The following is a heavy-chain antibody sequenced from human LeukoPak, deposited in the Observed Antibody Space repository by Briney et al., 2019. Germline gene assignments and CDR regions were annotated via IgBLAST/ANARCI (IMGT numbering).Heavy chain of an antibody. J-gene: IGHJ4*02. V-gene: IGHV3-23*01. CDR1: GFSFSDYA. CDR2: IRGNSGMR. CDR3: AKDQEDRGYPSSFDF. D-gene: IGHD2-15*01. Sequence: GGSLRLSCTSSGFSFSDYAMNWVRQAPGKGLEWVSCIRGNSGMRFYSDSVRGRFTISRDNSKNTVYLQMDSLRVDDTAVYFCAKDQEDRGYPSSFDFWGQGTLVTVSS.